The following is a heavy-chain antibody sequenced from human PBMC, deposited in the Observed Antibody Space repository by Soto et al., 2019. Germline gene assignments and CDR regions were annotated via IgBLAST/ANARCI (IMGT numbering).Heavy chain of an antibody. J-gene: IGHJ4*02. CDR2: IRSKANSYAT. CDR3: IRHSDFFGGVIVAYYFDY. Sequence: GGSLRLSCAASGFTFSGSTMHWVRQASGKGLEWVGRIRSKANSYATAYAASVKGRFTISRDDSKNTAYLQMNSLKTEDTAVYYCIRHSDFFGGVIVAYYFDYWGQGTLVTVSS. V-gene: IGHV3-73*01. D-gene: IGHD3-16*02. CDR1: GFTFSGST.